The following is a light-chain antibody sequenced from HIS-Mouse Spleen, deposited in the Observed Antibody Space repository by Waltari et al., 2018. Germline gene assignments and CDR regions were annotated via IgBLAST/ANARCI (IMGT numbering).Light chain of an antibody. V-gene: IGKV1-9*01. CDR1: QGISSY. Sequence: DIQLTQSPSFLSASVGDRVTITCRASQGISSYVAWYQQKPGKAPNLLIYAASTLQSGVPSRFSGSGSGTEFTLTISSLQPEDFATYYCQQLNSYPPTFGQGTKVEIK. CDR3: QQLNSYPPT. J-gene: IGKJ1*01. CDR2: AAS.